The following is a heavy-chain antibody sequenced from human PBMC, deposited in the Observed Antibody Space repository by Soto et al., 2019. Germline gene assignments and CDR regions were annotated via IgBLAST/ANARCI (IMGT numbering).Heavy chain of an antibody. CDR1: GFTFSSYA. V-gene: IGHV3-23*01. D-gene: IGHD4-17*01. CDR2: ISGSGGST. Sequence: GGSLRLSCAASGFTFSSYAMSWVRQAPGKGLEWVSAISGSGGSTYYADSVKGRFTISRDNSKNTLYLQMNSLRAEDTAVYYCAREFLTPVTIEDYYGMDVWGQGTTVAVYS. CDR3: AREFLTPVTIEDYYGMDV. J-gene: IGHJ6*02.